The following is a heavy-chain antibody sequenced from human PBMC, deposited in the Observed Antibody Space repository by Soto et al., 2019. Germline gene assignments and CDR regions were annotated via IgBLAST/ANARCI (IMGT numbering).Heavy chain of an antibody. CDR2: IIPILDIA. CDR1: GGTFSSYT. J-gene: IGHJ4*02. V-gene: IGHV1-69*04. CDR3: ARDLFAANY. D-gene: IGHD2-15*01. Sequence: SVKVSCKASGGTFSSYTISWVRQAPGQGLEWMGRIIPILDIANYAQKFQGRVTITADKSTSTAFMELSSLHSDDTAVYYCARDLFAANYWGQGTLVTVSS.